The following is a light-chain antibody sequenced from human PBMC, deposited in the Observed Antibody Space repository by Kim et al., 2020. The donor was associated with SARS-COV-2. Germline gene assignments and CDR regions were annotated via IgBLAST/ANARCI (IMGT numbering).Light chain of an antibody. V-gene: IGLV6-57*03. CDR2: EDD. CDR1: SGSIASNY. J-gene: IGLJ3*02. CDR3: QSYDNNSPWV. Sequence: NFMLTQPHSVSESPGKTVTISCTRSSGSIASNYVHWYQQRPGSVPTTVIYEDDQRPSGVPHRFSGSIDSSSNSASLTISGLKTEDEADYYCQSYDNNSPWVYGGGTQVTV.